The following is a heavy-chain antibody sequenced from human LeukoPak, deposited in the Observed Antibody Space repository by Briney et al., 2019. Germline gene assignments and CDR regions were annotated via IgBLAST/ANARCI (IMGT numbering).Heavy chain of an antibody. D-gene: IGHD3-22*01. V-gene: IGHV3-30-3*01. Sequence: GGSLRLSCAASGFTFSSYAMHWVRQAPGTGLESVAVISYDGSNKYYADSVKRRFTISRDNSKNTLYLQMNSLRAEDTAVYYCARDWPDSSGYPRGMDVWGQGTTVTVSS. CDR2: ISYDGSNK. CDR3: ARDWPDSSGYPRGMDV. J-gene: IGHJ6*02. CDR1: GFTFSSYA.